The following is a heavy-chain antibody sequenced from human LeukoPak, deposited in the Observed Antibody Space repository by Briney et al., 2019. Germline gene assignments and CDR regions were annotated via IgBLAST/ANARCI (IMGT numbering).Heavy chain of an antibody. V-gene: IGHV1-2*02. Sequence: GASVNVSCKASGYTFTGYYMHGVRQAPAQGLEWMGWINPNNGGTKYAQKFQDRVTMTRDTSINTAYMEMSSLRSDDTAVYYCARSRYCSGSSCYSLDYWGQGTLVTVSS. J-gene: IGHJ4*02. CDR2: INPNNGGT. D-gene: IGHD2-15*01. CDR1: GYTFTGYY. CDR3: ARSRYCSGSSCYSLDY.